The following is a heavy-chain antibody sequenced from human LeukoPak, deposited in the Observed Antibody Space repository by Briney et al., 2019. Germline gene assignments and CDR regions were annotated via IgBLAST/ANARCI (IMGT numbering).Heavy chain of an antibody. J-gene: IGHJ4*02. D-gene: IGHD2/OR15-2a*01. CDR2: INSDGSST. V-gene: IGHV3-74*01. CDR1: GFTFSSYW. Sequence: GGSLRLSCAASGFTFSSYWMHWVRQAPGKGLVWVSRINSDGSSTSYADSVKGRFTISRDNAKNTLYLQMNSLRAEDTAMYYCARHASTHYFDSWGQGTLVTVSS. CDR3: ARHASTHYFDS.